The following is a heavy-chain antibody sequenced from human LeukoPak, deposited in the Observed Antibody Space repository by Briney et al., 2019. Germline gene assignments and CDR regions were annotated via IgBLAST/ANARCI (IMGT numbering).Heavy chain of an antibody. CDR3: ARTSQGNYYGMDV. Sequence: ASVKVSCKVSGYTLTDFSIHWVRQAPGEGLEWMGGFDPEDGETIYAQKFQGRVTMTEDTSTDTAYMELSSLRSDDTAVYYCARTSQGNYYGMDVWGQGTTVTVSS. J-gene: IGHJ6*02. V-gene: IGHV1-24*01. D-gene: IGHD1-1*01. CDR2: FDPEDGET. CDR1: GYTLTDFS.